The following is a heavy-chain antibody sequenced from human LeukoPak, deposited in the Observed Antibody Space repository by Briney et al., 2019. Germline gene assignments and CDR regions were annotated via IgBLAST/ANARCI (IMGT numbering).Heavy chain of an antibody. Sequence: SETLSLTCTVSGRSISSYYWSWIRQPPGKGLEWIGYIYYSGSTNYNPSLKSRVTISVDTSKNQFSLKLSSVTAADTAVYYCAREGPAVARPGYFQHWGQGTLVTVSS. CDR3: AREGPAVARPGYFQH. CDR2: IYYSGST. CDR1: GRSISSYY. J-gene: IGHJ1*01. V-gene: IGHV4-59*01. D-gene: IGHD6-19*01.